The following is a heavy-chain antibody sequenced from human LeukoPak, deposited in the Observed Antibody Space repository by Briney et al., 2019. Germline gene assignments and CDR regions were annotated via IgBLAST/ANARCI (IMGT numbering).Heavy chain of an antibody. D-gene: IGHD3-9*01. Sequence: PGGSLRLSCAASGFTFSSYAMHWVRQAPGKGLEWVAIISYDGSNKYYTDSVKGRFTISRDNSKNTLYLQMNSLRAEDTAVYYCAKGERYFDWLRDANWGQGTLVSVSS. J-gene: IGHJ4*02. V-gene: IGHV3-30-3*01. CDR1: GFTFSSYA. CDR3: AKGERYFDWLRDAN. CDR2: ISYDGSNK.